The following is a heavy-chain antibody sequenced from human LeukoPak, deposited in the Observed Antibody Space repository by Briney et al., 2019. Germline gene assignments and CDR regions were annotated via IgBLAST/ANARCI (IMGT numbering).Heavy chain of an antibody. V-gene: IGHV3-7*03. D-gene: IGHD6-25*01. CDR1: GLTFSNYW. Sequence: GGSLRLSCAASGLTFSNYWMTWVRQAPGKGLEWVANINQDGSEKYYVDTVKGRFTISRDNAKNSLHLQMNSLRAEDTAVYYCARFVSGNWGRGTLVTVSS. J-gene: IGHJ4*02. CDR2: INQDGSEK. CDR3: ARFVSGN.